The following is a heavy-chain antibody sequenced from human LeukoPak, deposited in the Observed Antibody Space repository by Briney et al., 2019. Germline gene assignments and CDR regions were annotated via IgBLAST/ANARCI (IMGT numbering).Heavy chain of an antibody. CDR1: GFTFSNYA. D-gene: IGHD3-3*01. J-gene: IGHJ4*02. Sequence: GGSLRLPCAASGFTFSNYAMSWVRQAPGKGLEWVSTISSSGGNTYYADSVRGRFNISRDNCKNTLYLQMNSQRAEDMAVYYCARIRSGYFHDYWGQGALVTVSS. CDR3: ARIRSGYFHDY. CDR2: ISSSGGNT. V-gene: IGHV3-23*01.